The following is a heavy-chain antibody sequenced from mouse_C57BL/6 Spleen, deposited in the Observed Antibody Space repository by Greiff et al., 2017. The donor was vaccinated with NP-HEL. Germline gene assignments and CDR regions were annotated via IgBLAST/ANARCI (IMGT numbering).Heavy chain of an antibody. Sequence: EVMLVESGGGLVQPKGSLKLSCAASGFSFNTYAMNWVRQAPGTGLEWVARIRSKSNNYATYYADSVKDRFTISRDDSESMLYLQMNNLKTEDTAMYYCVRQNYGSSVGNYYAMDYWGQGTSVTVSS. CDR3: VRQNYGSSVGNYYAMDY. V-gene: IGHV10-1*01. CDR1: GFSFNTYA. CDR2: IRSKSNNYAT. J-gene: IGHJ4*01. D-gene: IGHD1-1*01.